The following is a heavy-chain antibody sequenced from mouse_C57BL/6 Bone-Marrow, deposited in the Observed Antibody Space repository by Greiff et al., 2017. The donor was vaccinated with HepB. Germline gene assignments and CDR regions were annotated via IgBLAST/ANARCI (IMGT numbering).Heavy chain of an antibody. V-gene: IGHV5-15*01. CDR2: ISNLAYSI. CDR1: GFTFSDYG. D-gene: IGHD1-1*01. J-gene: IGHJ3*01. CDR3: ARRESYYYGSSYEFAY. Sequence: EVKLVESGGGLVQPGGSLKLSCAASGFTFSDYGMAWVRQAPRKGPEWVAFISNLAYSIYYADTVTGRFTISRENAKNTLYLEMSSLRSEDTAMYYCARRESYYYGSSYEFAYWGQGTLVTVSA.